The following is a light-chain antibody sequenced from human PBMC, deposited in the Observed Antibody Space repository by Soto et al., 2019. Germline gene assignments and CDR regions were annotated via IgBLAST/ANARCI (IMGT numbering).Light chain of an antibody. V-gene: IGLV8-61*01. CDR2: TTN. CDR1: SGSVSTSYY. J-gene: IGLJ2*01. CDR3: VLFLGNGISV. Sequence: QAVVTQEPSFSVSPGGTVTLTCGLSSGSVSTSYYPSWYQQTPGQAPRTLIYTTNTRSSGVPDRFSGSILGNKAALTITGAQADDESDYYCVLFLGNGISVFGGGTKLTGL.